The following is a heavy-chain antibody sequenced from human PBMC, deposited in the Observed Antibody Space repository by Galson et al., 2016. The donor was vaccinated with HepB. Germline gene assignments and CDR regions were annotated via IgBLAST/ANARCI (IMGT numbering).Heavy chain of an antibody. CDR2: ISTSGETI. J-gene: IGHJ6*04. Sequence: SLRLSCAASGFTFSDNYMTWIRQAPGKGLEWNSYISTSGETIYYADSVKGRFTISRDNAKSSLYLHMNGLRVEDTAVYFCARRGRWHYGLDVWGKGTAVTVSS. D-gene: IGHD5-24*01. CDR3: ARRGRWHYGLDV. V-gene: IGHV3-11*01. CDR1: GFTFSDNY.